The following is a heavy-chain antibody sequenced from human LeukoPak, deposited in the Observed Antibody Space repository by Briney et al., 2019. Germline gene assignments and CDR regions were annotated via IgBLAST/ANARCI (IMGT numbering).Heavy chain of an antibody. CDR2: IYYSGTT. Sequence: SETLSLTCTVSGGSISSYYWSWIRQPPGRGLEWIGYIYYSGTTNYNPSLKSRVTISIDTSKNQFSLKLSSVTAAVTAVYYCARGLTYYDILTAYYTFPYFDYWGQGTLVTVSS. J-gene: IGHJ4*02. D-gene: IGHD3-9*01. CDR1: GGSISSYY. CDR3: ARGLTYYDILTAYYTFPYFDY. V-gene: IGHV4-59*01.